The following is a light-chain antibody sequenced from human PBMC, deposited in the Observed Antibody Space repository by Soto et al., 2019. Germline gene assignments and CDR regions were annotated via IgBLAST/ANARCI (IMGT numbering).Light chain of an antibody. J-gene: IGKJ1*01. CDR1: QSISSNY. V-gene: IGKV3-20*01. CDR3: QEYGSSRT. Sequence: EIVLTQSPGTLSLSPGERATLSCRASQSISSNYFAWYQQKPGQAPRLLIYGASSRATDIPDRFSGSGSGTDFTLTISRLEPEDFAVYYCQEYGSSRTFGQGTKAEIK. CDR2: GAS.